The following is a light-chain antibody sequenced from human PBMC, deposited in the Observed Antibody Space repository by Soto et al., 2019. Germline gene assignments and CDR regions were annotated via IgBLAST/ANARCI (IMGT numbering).Light chain of an antibody. J-gene: IGLJ1*01. CDR2: EVS. CDR3: CSYAGSSTFYV. CDR1: SSDVGGYNH. V-gene: IGLV2-23*02. Sequence: QSALTQPASVSGSPGQSITISCTGTSSDVGGYNHVSWYQHSPGKAPKLMIYEVSKRPSGVSNRFSGSKSGNTASLTISGLQAEDEADYYCCSYAGSSTFYVFGTGTKVTVL.